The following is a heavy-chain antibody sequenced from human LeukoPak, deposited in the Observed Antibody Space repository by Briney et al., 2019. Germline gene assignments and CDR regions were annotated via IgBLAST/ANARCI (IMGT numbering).Heavy chain of an antibody. Sequence: GGSLRLSCAASGFTVSSNYMSWVRQAPGKGLEWVSVIYSGGSTYYADSVKGRFTISRDNSKNTLYLQINSLRVEDTAVYYCIVFGDSNHWGQGTLVTVSS. J-gene: IGHJ5*02. CDR1: GFTVSSNY. CDR3: IVFGDSNH. CDR2: IYSGGST. V-gene: IGHV3-53*01. D-gene: IGHD4-17*01.